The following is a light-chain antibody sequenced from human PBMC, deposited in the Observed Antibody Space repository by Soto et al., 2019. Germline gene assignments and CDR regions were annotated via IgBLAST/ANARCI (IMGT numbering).Light chain of an antibody. J-gene: IGKJ1*01. CDR1: QSVSSSY. Sequence: EIVLTQSPGTLSLSPGERATLSCRASQSVSSSYLAWYQQKPGQAPRLLIYGASSRATGFPDRFSGSGSGTDFTLTISRLEPEDLAVYYCQQYESSLRTFGQGTKVQIK. CDR2: GAS. V-gene: IGKV3-20*01. CDR3: QQYESSLRT.